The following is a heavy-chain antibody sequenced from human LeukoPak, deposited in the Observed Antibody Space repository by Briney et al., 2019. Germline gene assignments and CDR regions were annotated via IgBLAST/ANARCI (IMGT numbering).Heavy chain of an antibody. J-gene: IGHJ4*02. V-gene: IGHV4-34*01. CDR1: GGSFSGYY. Sequence: SETLSFTCAVYGGSFSGYYWSWIRQPPGKGLEWIGEINHSGSTNYNPSLKSRVTISVDTSKNQFSLKLSSVTAADTAVYYCASPGATYYYGSGSFFYWGQGTLVTVSS. CDR3: ASPGATYYYGSGSFFY. CDR2: INHSGST. D-gene: IGHD3-10*01.